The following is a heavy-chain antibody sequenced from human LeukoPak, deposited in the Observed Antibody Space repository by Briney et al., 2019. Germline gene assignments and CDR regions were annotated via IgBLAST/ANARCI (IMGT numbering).Heavy chain of an antibody. D-gene: IGHD3-3*01. J-gene: IGHJ4*02. V-gene: IGHV4-59*01. CDR2: IYYSGST. Sequence: PSETLSLTCTVSSGSITSYYWSWIRQPPGKGLEWIGYIYYSGSTNYNPSLKSRVTISVDTSKNQFSLKLSSVTAADTAVYYCARESDGYDFWSGFDYWGQGTLVTVSS. CDR1: SGSITSYY. CDR3: ARESDGYDFWSGFDY.